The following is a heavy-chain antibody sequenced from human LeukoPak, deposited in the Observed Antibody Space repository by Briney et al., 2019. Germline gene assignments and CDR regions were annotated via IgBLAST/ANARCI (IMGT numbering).Heavy chain of an antibody. Sequence: PSETLSLTCTVSGGSISSGGYYWSWIRQHPGKGLEWIGYIYYSGSTYYNPSLKSRVTISVDTSKNQFSLKLSSVTAADTAVYYCARELSYCSSTSCYKPIDYWGQGTLVTVSS. CDR1: GGSISSGGYY. V-gene: IGHV4-31*03. CDR2: IYYSGST. CDR3: ARELSYCSSTSCYKPIDY. J-gene: IGHJ4*02. D-gene: IGHD2-2*02.